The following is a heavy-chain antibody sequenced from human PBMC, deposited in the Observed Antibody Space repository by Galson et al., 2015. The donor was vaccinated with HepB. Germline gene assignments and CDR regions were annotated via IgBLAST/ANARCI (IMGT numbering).Heavy chain of an antibody. V-gene: IGHV3-21*01. Sequence: SLRLSCAASGFTFSSYSMNWVRQAPGKGLEWVSSISSSSSYIYYADSVKGRFTISRDNAKNSLYLQMNSLRAEDTAVYYCARELVVPAAIVGVQNVGPEGYYYYGMDVWGQGTTVTVSS. CDR1: GFTFSSYS. J-gene: IGHJ6*02. CDR2: ISSSSSYI. CDR3: ARELVVPAAIVGVQNVGPEGYYYYGMDV. D-gene: IGHD2-2*01.